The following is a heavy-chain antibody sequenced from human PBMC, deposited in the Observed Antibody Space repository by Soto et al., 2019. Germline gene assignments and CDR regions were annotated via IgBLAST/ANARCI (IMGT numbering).Heavy chain of an antibody. CDR2: ISYDGSNK. CDR3: AKVGPTRGAMVTLYYYYYGMDV. J-gene: IGHJ6*02. D-gene: IGHD5-18*01. Sequence: PGGSLRLSCAASGFTFSSYGMRWVRQAPGKGLEWVAVISYDGSNKYYADSVKGRFTISRDNSKNTLYLQMNSLRAEDTAVYYCAKVGPTRGAMVTLYYYYYGMDVWGQGTTVTVSS. CDR1: GFTFSSYG. V-gene: IGHV3-30*18.